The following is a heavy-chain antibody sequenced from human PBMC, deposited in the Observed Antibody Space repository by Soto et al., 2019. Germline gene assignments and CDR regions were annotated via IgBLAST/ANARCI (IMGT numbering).Heavy chain of an antibody. Sequence: PSETLSLTCAVYVGSFIGYYWSWIRQPPGKRLEWIGEINHSGSTNYNPSLKSRVTISVDTSKNQFSLKLRSMTSADTAVYYCESSLGARSCSGGSCSRGYYYGMDVWGQGTTVTLSS. D-gene: IGHD2-15*01. CDR3: ESSLGARSCSGGSCSRGYYYGMDV. CDR1: VGSFIGYY. CDR2: INHSGST. V-gene: IGHV4-34*01. J-gene: IGHJ6*02.